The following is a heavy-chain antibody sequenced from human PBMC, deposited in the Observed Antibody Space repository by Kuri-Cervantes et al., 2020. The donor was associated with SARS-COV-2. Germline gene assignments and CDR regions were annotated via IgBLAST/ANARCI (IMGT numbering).Heavy chain of an antibody. D-gene: IGHD1-7*01. Sequence: SETLSLTCTVSGGSINSDDYYWGWIRQPPGKRLEWIGSFFYGGRTYYNPSLKSRLTLSADPSIQQFSLSLRSVTAADTALYYCARQRTNFATRSIDHWGQGKLVTVSS. CDR2: FFYGGRT. CDR1: GGSINSDDYY. V-gene: IGHV4-39*01. CDR3: ARQRTNFATRSIDH. J-gene: IGHJ4*02.